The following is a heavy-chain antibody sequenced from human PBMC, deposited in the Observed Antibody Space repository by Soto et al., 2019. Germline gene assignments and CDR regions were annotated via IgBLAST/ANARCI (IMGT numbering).Heavy chain of an antibody. V-gene: IGHV3-43*01. J-gene: IGHJ3*02. CDR2: ISWDGGST. CDR3: AKGHSIAARRATWDGVHDAVDI. D-gene: IGHD6-6*01. Sequence: EVQLVESGGVVVQPGGSLRLSCAASGFTFDDYTMHWVRQAPGKGLEWVSLISWDGGSTYYADSVKGRFTISRDNSKNSPYLQMNSLRTEETALYYCAKGHSIAARRATWDGVHDAVDIWGQGTMVTVSS. CDR1: GFTFDDYT.